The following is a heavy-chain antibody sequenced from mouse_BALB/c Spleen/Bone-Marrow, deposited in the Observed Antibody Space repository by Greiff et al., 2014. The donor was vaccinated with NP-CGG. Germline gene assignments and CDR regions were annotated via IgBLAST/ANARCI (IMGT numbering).Heavy chain of an antibody. J-gene: IGHJ2*01. CDR3: ARVIRYESYFDY. CDR1: GFSLTSYG. D-gene: IGHD2-14*01. CDR2: IWAGGST. V-gene: IGHV2-9*02. Sequence: QVQLQQSGPGLVAPSQSLSITCTVSGFSLTSYGVHWVRQPPGKGLEWLGVIWAGGSTNYNSALMSRLSISKDNSKSQVFLKMSSLQTDDTAMYYCARVIRYESYFDYWGQGTTLTVSS.